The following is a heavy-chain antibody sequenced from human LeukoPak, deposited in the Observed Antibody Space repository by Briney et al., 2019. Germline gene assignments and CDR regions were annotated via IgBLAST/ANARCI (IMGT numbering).Heavy chain of an antibody. V-gene: IGHV3-7*01. CDR3: ARDVDGSLDY. Sequence: GGSLRLSCVGSGFSFSNYWMAWVRQAPGKGPEWVANMKQDGSARHYADSVKGRFTISRDNAQNSVYLRMNSLRAEDTAVYYCARDVDGSLDYWGLGTLVTVSS. CDR1: GFSFSNYW. J-gene: IGHJ4*02. D-gene: IGHD3-22*01. CDR2: MKQDGSAR.